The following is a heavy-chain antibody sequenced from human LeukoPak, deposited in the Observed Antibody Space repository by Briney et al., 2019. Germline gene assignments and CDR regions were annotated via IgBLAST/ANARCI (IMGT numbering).Heavy chain of an antibody. Sequence: SETLSLTCTVSGGSITSHYWSWIRQPPGKGLEWIGYIYYSGSTNYKPSLKSRGTISVDTSKSQFSLKLSSVTAADTAVYYCARAERITIFAVVIRFDPWGQGTLVTVSS. V-gene: IGHV4-59*11. CDR3: ARAERITIFAVVIRFDP. D-gene: IGHD3-3*01. J-gene: IGHJ5*02. CDR1: GGSITSHY. CDR2: IYYSGST.